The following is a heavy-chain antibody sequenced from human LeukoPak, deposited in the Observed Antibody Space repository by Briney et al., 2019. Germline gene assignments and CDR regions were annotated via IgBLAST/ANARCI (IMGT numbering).Heavy chain of an antibody. CDR2: IRAYNGNT. V-gene: IGHV1-18*01. Sequence: ASVKVSCKASGYTFTSYGISWVRQAPGQGLEWMGWIRAYNGNTNYAQKLQGRVTMTTDTSASTAYMELRSLRSDDTAVYYCARQRMYYDILTGYLDDAFDIWGQGTMVTVSS. CDR3: ARQRMYYDILTGYLDDAFDI. D-gene: IGHD3-9*01. CDR1: GYTFTSYG. J-gene: IGHJ3*02.